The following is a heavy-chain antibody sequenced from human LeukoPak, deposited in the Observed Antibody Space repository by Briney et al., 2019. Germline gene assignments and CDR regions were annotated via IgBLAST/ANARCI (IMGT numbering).Heavy chain of an antibody. CDR2: IYTGGSP. CDR1: GGSISSYD. V-gene: IGHV4-4*07. Sequence: SETLSLTCTVSGGSISSYDWSWIRQPAGKGLEWIGRIYTGGSPNYNPSLKSRVTMSVDTSKKQFSLKLSSVTAADTAVYYCARTSMVRGVIMKYNWFDPWGQGTLVTVSS. J-gene: IGHJ5*02. D-gene: IGHD3-10*01. CDR3: ARTSMVRGVIMKYNWFDP.